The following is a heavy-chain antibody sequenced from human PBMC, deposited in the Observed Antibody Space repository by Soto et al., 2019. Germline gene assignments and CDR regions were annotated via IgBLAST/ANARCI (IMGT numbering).Heavy chain of an antibody. CDR2: IYSSGST. D-gene: IGHD4-17*01. J-gene: IGHJ6*02. CDR1: GGSIDNFY. CDR3: ARDYPYFTVTTSGGMDV. Sequence: SETLSLTCTVSGGSIDNFYWSWIRQPPGKGLEWIGYIYSSGSTNYNPSLKSRVTISVDTSKNQFSLKLSSVTAAGTAVYFCARDYPYFTVTTSGGMDVWGQGATVTVSS. V-gene: IGHV4-59*01.